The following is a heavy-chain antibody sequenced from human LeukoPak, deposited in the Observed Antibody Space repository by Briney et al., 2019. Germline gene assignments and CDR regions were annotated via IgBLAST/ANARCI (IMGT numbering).Heavy chain of an antibody. Sequence: PEGSLRLSGAASGFTFNIYALSWVRQSPGKGLEWCSAISSSGDSKQYAESVKGRFTISRDNSKNTLYLQMSNLRAEDTAVYYCARESTEDRPGSWGQGTLVTVSS. CDR3: ARESTEDRPGS. CDR2: ISSSGDSK. V-gene: IGHV3-23*01. CDR1: GFTFNIYA. D-gene: IGHD5/OR15-5a*01. J-gene: IGHJ5*02.